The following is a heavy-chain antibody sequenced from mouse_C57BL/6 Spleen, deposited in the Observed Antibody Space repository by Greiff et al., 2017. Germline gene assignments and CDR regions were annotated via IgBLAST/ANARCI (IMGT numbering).Heavy chain of an antibody. V-gene: IGHV1-18*01. CDR3: ARYHYSNGFAY. J-gene: IGHJ3*01. Sequence: EVQLQQSGPELVKPGASVKITCKASGYTFTDYNMDWVKQSHGKSLEWIGDINPNNGGTIYNQKFKGKATLTVDKSSSTAYMELRSLTSEDTAVYYCARYHYSNGFAYWGQGTLVTVSA. CDR1: GYTFTDYN. CDR2: INPNNGGT. D-gene: IGHD2-5*01.